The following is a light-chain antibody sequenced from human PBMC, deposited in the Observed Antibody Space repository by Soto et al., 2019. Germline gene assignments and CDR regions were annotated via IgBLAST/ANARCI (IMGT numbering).Light chain of an antibody. CDR1: QSISRW. Sequence: DIQMTQSPSTLSASIGDRVTITCRASQSISRWLAWYQQRPGKAPNLLIYDASTLKTGVPSRFSGSGSGTEFTLTISSLEHEDFASYYCQQYNTYSACGQGTKVEVK. CDR2: DAS. V-gene: IGKV1-5*01. J-gene: IGKJ1*01. CDR3: QQYNTYSA.